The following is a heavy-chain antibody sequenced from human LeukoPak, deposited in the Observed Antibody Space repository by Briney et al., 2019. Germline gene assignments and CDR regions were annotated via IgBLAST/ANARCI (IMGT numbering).Heavy chain of an antibody. J-gene: IGHJ4*02. V-gene: IGHV3-53*01. CDR3: ASWKYSSSWKPDY. CDR1: GFTVSSNY. D-gene: IGHD6-13*01. Sequence: QPGGSLRLSCAASGFTVSSNYMSWVRQAPGKGLEWVSVIYSGGSTYYADSVKGRFTISRDNSKNTLYLQMNSLRAEDTAVYYCASWKYSSSWKPDYWGQGTLVTVSS. CDR2: IYSGGST.